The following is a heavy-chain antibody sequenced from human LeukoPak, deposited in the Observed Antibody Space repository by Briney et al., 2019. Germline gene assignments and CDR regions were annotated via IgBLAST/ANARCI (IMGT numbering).Heavy chain of an antibody. CDR2: IYYSGST. Sequence: SETLSLTCTVSGGSISTSNYYWGWIRQPPGTGLEWIGYIYYSGSTNYNPSLKSRVTISVDTSKNQFSLKLSSVTAADTAVYYCARVSGRTHEIDYWGQGTLVTVSS. V-gene: IGHV4-61*05. D-gene: IGHD3-10*01. CDR3: ARVSGRTHEIDY. J-gene: IGHJ4*02. CDR1: GGSISTSNYY.